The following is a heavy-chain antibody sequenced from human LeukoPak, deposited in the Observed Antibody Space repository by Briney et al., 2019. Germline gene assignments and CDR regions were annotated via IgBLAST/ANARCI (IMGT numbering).Heavy chain of an antibody. D-gene: IGHD4-17*01. V-gene: IGHV3-30-3*01. J-gene: IGHJ4*02. CDR1: GFTFSSYA. CDR3: ARGGDGPYYFDY. CDR2: ISYDGSNK. Sequence: GGSLRLSCAASGFTFSSYAMHWVRQAPGKGLEWVAVISYDGSNKYYADSVKGRFTISRDNSKNTLYLQMNSLRAEDTAVYYCARGGDGPYYFDYWGQGTLVTVSS.